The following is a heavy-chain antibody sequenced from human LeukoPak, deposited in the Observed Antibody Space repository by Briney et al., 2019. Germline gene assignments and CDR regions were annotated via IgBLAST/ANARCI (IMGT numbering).Heavy chain of an antibody. D-gene: IGHD3-22*01. CDR1: GFTFSSYA. CDR3: AKDGNYYDKHYFDY. CDR2: ISGSGGST. Sequence: GSLRLSCAASGFTFSSYAMSWVRQAPGKGLEWVSAISGSGGSTYYADSVKGRFTISRDYSKNTLYLQMNSLRAEDTAVYYCAKDGNYYDKHYFDYWGQGTLVTVSS. V-gene: IGHV3-23*01. J-gene: IGHJ4*02.